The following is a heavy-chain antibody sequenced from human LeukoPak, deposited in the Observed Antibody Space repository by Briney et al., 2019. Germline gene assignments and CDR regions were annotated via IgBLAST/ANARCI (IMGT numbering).Heavy chain of an antibody. CDR2: ISAYNGNT. Sequence: ASVKVSCKASGYTFTSYDISWVRQAPGQGLEWMGWISAYNGNTNYAQKLQGRVTMTTDTSTSTAYMELRSLRSDDTAVYYCARDKPTKYCSSTSCYPDYWGQGTLVTVSS. CDR3: ARDKPTKYCSSTSCYPDY. CDR1: GYTFTSYD. J-gene: IGHJ4*02. D-gene: IGHD2-2*01. V-gene: IGHV1-18*01.